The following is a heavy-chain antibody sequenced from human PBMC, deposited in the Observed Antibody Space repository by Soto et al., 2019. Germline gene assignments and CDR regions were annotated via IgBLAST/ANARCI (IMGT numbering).Heavy chain of an antibody. CDR2: IIPILGRP. D-gene: IGHD6-13*01. CDR3: ARATGSSSWYQLDY. Sequence: ASVKVSCKASGYTFTSYGISWVRQAPGQGLEWMGRIIPILGRPNYAQKFQGRVTITAGKSTSTAYMELSSLRSEDTAVYYCARATGSSSWYQLDYWGQGTLVTVSS. J-gene: IGHJ4*02. CDR1: GYTFTSYG. V-gene: IGHV1-69*04.